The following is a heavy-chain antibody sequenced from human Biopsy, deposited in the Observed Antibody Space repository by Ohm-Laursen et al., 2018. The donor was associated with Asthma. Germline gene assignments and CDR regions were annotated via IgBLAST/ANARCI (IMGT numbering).Heavy chain of an antibody. Sequence: SLRLSCAASGFTFSSYAMSWVRQAPGKGLEWVSSISSSGASTYCADSVKGRFTISRDNSKNTLHLQMHSLRVEDTAVYYCARGDSSGWSHYYFDYWGQGTLVTVSS. CDR2: ISSSGAST. CDR1: GFTFSSYA. D-gene: IGHD6-19*01. J-gene: IGHJ4*02. CDR3: ARGDSSGWSHYYFDY. V-gene: IGHV3-23*01.